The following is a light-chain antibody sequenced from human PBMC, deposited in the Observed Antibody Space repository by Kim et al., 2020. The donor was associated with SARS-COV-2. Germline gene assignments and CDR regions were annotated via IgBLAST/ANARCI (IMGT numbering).Light chain of an antibody. CDR3: QAWDSSTWV. Sequence: VSPGQTASRTCAGDKLGDKYACWYQQKPGQSPVLVIYEDSKRPSGIPERFSGSNSGNTATLTLSGTQAMDEADYYCQAWDSSTWVFGGGTQLTVL. CDR1: KLGDKY. J-gene: IGLJ3*02. V-gene: IGLV3-1*01. CDR2: EDS.